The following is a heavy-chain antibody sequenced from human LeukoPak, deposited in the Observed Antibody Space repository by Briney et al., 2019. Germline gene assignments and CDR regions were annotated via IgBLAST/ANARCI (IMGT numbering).Heavy chain of an antibody. CDR3: AKDRGMTTVIDNWFAP. CDR1: GFTFSSYA. Sequence: GGSLRLSCAASGFTFSSYAMSWVRQAPGKGLEWVSAISGSGGSTYYADSVKGRFTISRDNSKNTLYLQMNSLRAEDTAVYYCAKDRGMTTVIDNWFAPGGREPLVPVSS. V-gene: IGHV3-23*01. J-gene: IGHJ5*02. CDR2: ISGSGGST. D-gene: IGHD4-17*01.